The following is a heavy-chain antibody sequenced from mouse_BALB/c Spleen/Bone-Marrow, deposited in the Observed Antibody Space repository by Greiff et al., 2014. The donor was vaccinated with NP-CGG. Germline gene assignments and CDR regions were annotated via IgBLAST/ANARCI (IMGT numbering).Heavy chain of an antibody. J-gene: IGHJ2*01. D-gene: IGHD1-1*01. CDR2: ISPGTGSI. V-gene: IGHV1S53*02. CDR3: NYYGNTLDY. Sequence: LVESDAELVKPGASVKISCKASGYTFTDHAIHWVKQKPEQGLEWIGYISPGTGSIKYNEKFKDKVTLTADKSSSTAYMQLNSLTSEDSTVYFCNYYGNTLDYWGQGTTLTVSS. CDR1: GYTFTDHA.